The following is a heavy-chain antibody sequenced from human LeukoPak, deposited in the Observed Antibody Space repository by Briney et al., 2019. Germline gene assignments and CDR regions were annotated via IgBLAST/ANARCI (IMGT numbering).Heavy chain of an antibody. Sequence: SETLSLTCAVYGGSFSGYYWSWIRQPPGKGLEWIGEINHSGSTNYNPSLKSRVTISVDTSKNQFSLKLSSVTAADTAVYYCARGGGYSSGWYASNWFDPWGQGTLVTVSS. D-gene: IGHD6-19*01. V-gene: IGHV4-34*01. CDR1: GGSFSGYY. J-gene: IGHJ5*02. CDR3: ARGGGYSSGWYASNWFDP. CDR2: INHSGST.